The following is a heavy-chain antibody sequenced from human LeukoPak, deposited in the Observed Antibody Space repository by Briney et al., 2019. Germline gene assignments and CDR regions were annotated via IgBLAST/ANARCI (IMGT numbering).Heavy chain of an antibody. CDR1: GFTFSNAW. J-gene: IGHJ4*02. V-gene: IGHV3-15*01. D-gene: IGHD2-2*01. CDR3: TTGFSGYCSSTSCLAGFDY. CDR2: IKSKTDGGTT. Sequence: GGSLRLSCAASGFTFSNAWMSWVRQAPGKGLEWVGRIKSKTDGGTTDYAAPVKGRFTISRDDSKNTLYLQMNSLKTEDTAVYYCTTGFSGYCSSTSCLAGFDYWGQGTLVTVSS.